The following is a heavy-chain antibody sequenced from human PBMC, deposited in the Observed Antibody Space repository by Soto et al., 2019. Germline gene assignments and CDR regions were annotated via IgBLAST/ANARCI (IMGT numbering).Heavy chain of an antibody. CDR2: IGTAGDT. J-gene: IGHJ5*02. Sequence: HPGGSLRLSCAASGFTFSSYDMHWVRQATGKGLEWVSAIGTAGDTYYPGSVKGRFTISRENAKNSLYLQMNSLRAGDTAVYYCARDRLRRGFDPWGQGTLVTVSS. D-gene: IGHD4-17*01. V-gene: IGHV3-13*01. CDR3: ARDRLRRGFDP. CDR1: GFTFSSYD.